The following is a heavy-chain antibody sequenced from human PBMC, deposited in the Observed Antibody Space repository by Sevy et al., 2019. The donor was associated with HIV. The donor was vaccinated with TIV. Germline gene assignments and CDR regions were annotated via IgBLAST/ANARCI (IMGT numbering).Heavy chain of an antibody. J-gene: IGHJ4*01. D-gene: IGHD6-19*01. V-gene: IGHV3-48*01. CDR2: ISSSSDSSRTL. CDR3: ARPDLSGWYFDF. CDR1: GFTFSSYS. Sequence: GGSLRLSCVASGFTFSSYSMNWVRQAPGKGLEWVSYISSSSDSSRTLYYADTVESRFSISRDNAKNSVHLQMTSLGVEDTAVYYCARPDLSGWYFDFWGHGTLVTVSS.